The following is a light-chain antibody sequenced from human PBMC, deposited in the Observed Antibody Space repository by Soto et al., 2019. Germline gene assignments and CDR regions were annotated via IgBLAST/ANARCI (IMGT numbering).Light chain of an antibody. J-gene: IGKJ4*01. V-gene: IGKV1-39*01. CDR3: QQSYSNPLT. CDR2: AAS. Sequence: TQSPATLSLSPGERATLSCRASQSVSSNLAWYQQKPGKAPKLLIYAASSLQSGVPSRFSGSGSGADFTLTFSSLQPEDFATYYCQQSYSNPLTFGGGTKVDIK. CDR1: QSVSSN.